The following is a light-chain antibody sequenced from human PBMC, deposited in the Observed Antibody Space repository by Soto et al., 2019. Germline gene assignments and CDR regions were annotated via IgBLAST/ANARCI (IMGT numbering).Light chain of an antibody. V-gene: IGKV3-20*01. CDR3: QQYGSSLTWT. CDR2: GAA. CDR1: QSVSSSY. J-gene: IGKJ1*01. Sequence: TALMQSPATLSFSPGERATLSSRASQSVSSSYLAGYQQKPGHAPSRLTFGAARSDTRIPDKFSGSGSGTDFTLTISRLEPEDVAVYYCQQYGSSLTWTFGQGTKVDIK.